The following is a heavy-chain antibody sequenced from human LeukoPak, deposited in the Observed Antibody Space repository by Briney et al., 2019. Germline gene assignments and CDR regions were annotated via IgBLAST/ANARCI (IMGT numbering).Heavy chain of an antibody. CDR1: GYTFTSYD. Sequence: ASVKVSCKASGYTFTSYDINWVRQATGQGLEGMGWMNPNSGNTGYAQEFQGRVTITRNTSISTAYMELSSLRSEDTAVYYCARDGGYKNWNYYYYYMDVWGKGTTVTVSS. D-gene: IGHD5-24*01. CDR3: ARDGGYKNWNYYYYYMDV. V-gene: IGHV1-8*03. CDR2: MNPNSGNT. J-gene: IGHJ6*03.